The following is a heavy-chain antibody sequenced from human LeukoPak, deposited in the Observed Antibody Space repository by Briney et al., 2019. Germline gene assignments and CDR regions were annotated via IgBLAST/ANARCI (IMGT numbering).Heavy chain of an antibody. J-gene: IGHJ6*03. CDR3: ARHNGGGIEDMDV. CDR2: IYVTGN. Sequence: SETLSLTCTVSGGSIGTYYWSWVRQSPGKGLEWIGYIYVTGNRYDPYLQSRVTISVDTSRNQFFLKMSSVTAADTAVYYCARHNGGGIEDMDVWGKGTKVTVSS. D-gene: IGHD3-16*02. CDR1: GGSIGTYY. V-gene: IGHV4-59*08.